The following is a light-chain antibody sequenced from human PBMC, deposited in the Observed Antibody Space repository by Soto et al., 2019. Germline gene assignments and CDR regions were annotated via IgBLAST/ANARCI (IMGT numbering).Light chain of an antibody. CDR3: LSKTSSISYV. CDR1: RSDIGSYNY. V-gene: IGLV2-14*01. CDR2: GVS. J-gene: IGLJ1*01. Sequence: QSVLTQPASVSGSPGQSITISCSGTRSDIGSYNYVAWYQQFPGKTPKILIYGVSNRPSGVSSRFSGSKSGNTASLTISGLHAEDEADYYCLSKTSSISYVFATGTKVTVL.